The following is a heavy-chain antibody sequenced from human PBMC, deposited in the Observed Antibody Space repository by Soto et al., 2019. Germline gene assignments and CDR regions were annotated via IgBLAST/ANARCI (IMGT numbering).Heavy chain of an antibody. CDR3: ARVERGTATTGVDAFDI. J-gene: IGHJ3*02. D-gene: IGHD1-1*01. CDR1: GGSVNSGNYY. V-gene: IGHV4-34*01. Sequence: QVQLQQWGAGLLKPSETLSLTCAVFGGSVNSGNYYWSWIRQPPGKGLEWIGEMSHSGGTHFNPSLKSRVTISVDTSKTQFSLKRSSVTAADTALYYCARVERGTATTGVDAFDIWGPGTMVTVSS. CDR2: MSHSGGT.